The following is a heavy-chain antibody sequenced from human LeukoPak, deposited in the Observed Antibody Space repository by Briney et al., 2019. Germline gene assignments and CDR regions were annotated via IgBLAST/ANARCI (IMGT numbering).Heavy chain of an antibody. CDR1: GFTFSSYA. J-gene: IGHJ4*02. CDR3: ARPLYSCGFPYPQTLDY. CDR2: ISYDGSNK. V-gene: IGHV3-30*01. Sequence: GGSLRLSCAASGFTFSSYAMHWVRQAPGKGLEWVAVISYDGSNKYYAVSVNGRFTISSIYSKNPLHLQINSLRADDTAVYYCARPLYSCGFPYPQTLDYWGQGTLVTVSS. D-gene: IGHD5-18*01.